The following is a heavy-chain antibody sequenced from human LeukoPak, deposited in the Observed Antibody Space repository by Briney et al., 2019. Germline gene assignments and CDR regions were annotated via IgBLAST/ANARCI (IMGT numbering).Heavy chain of an antibody. J-gene: IGHJ4*02. Sequence: PSETLSLTCTVSGGSFRNYYWTWIRQPPGEGLEWIGYIYYSGSTNYNPSLKSRVTISLDTSKNRFSLKLSSVTAADTAVYYCAGATSEAVAGIDYWGRGTLVTVSS. CDR2: IYYSGST. D-gene: IGHD6-19*01. V-gene: IGHV4-59*01. CDR3: AGATSEAVAGIDY. CDR1: GGSFRNYY.